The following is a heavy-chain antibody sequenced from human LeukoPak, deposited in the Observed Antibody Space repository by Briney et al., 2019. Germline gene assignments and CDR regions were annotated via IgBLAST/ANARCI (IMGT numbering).Heavy chain of an antibody. Sequence: ASVKVSCKASGGTFISYAISWVRQAPGQGLEWMGGIIPIFGTANYAQKFQGRVTITTDESTSTAYMELSSLRSEDTAVYYCARGNYSGYYYYSGEDYWGQGTLVTVSS. V-gene: IGHV1-69*05. J-gene: IGHJ4*02. CDR2: IIPIFGTA. D-gene: IGHD3-22*01. CDR1: GGTFISYA. CDR3: ARGNYSGYYYYSGEDY.